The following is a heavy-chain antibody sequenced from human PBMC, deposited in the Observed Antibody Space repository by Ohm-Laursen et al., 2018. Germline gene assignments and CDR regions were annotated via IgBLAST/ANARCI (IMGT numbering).Heavy chain of an antibody. CDR3: ARQDPSGYADS. V-gene: IGHV4-59*08. CDR1: GASLNSYY. D-gene: IGHD3-22*01. J-gene: IGHJ5*01. CDR2: IYYTGSA. Sequence: GTLSLTCTVSGASLNSYYWIWIRRPPGKGLECIGSIYYTGSANYRPSLKSRVTISVDTSKNQFSLKLTSVTAADTAVYYCARQDPSGYADSWGQGILVTVSS.